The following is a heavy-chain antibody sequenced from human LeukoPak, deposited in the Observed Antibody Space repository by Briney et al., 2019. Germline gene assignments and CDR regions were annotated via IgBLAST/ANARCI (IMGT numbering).Heavy chain of an antibody. Sequence: ASVKVSCKASGYTFTHYYLHWVRQAPGQGLEWMGIINPSGGSTSYAQKFQDRVTMTRDTSTSTVYMELNSLRSEDTAVYYCARATWYGGNPSGAFDIWGQGTMVTVSS. V-gene: IGHV1-46*01. CDR1: GYTFTHYY. J-gene: IGHJ3*02. CDR2: INPSGGST. CDR3: ARATWYGGNPSGAFDI. D-gene: IGHD4-23*01.